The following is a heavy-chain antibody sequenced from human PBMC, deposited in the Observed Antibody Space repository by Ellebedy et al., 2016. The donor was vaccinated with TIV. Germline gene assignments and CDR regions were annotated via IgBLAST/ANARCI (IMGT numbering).Heavy chain of an antibody. CDR1: GFTFSTFW. V-gene: IGHV3-74*01. D-gene: IGHD4-23*01. CDR2: IDTDGSTT. CDR3: ARDAADSGGKLDY. Sequence: GESLKISCVASGFTFSTFWMHWVRQAPGKGLMWVSRIDTDGSTTNYADSVKGRFTISRDNSKNTLYLQMNNLRAEDTAVYYCARDAADSGGKLDYWGQGALVTVSS. J-gene: IGHJ4*02.